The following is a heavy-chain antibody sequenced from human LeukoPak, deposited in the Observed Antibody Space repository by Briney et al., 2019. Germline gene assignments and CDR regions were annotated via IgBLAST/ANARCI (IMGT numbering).Heavy chain of an antibody. CDR3: AGDWSYYYDSSGYYPGDY. J-gene: IGHJ4*02. CDR1: GYTFTSYG. D-gene: IGHD3-22*01. CDR2: ISAYNGNT. Sequence: ASVKVSCKASGYTFTSYGISWVRQAPGQGLEWMGWISAYNGNTNYAQKLQGRVTMTTDTSTSTAYMELRSLRSDDTAVYYCAGDWSYYYDSSGYYPGDYWGQGTLVTVSS. V-gene: IGHV1-18*01.